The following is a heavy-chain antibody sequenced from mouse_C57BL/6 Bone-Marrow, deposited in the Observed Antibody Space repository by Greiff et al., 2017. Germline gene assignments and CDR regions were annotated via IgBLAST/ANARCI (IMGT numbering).Heavy chain of an antibody. CDR1: GYTFTSYW. CDR3: ARRGLTGAYFDY. Sequence: VQLQQPGAELVMPGASVKLSCKASGYTFTSYWMHWVKQRPGQGLEWIGEIDPSDSYTNYNQKFKGKSTLTVDKSSSTAYMQLSSLTSEDSAVYYCARRGLTGAYFDYWGQGTTRTVSS. J-gene: IGHJ2*01. D-gene: IGHD4-1*01. V-gene: IGHV1-69*01. CDR2: IDPSDSYT.